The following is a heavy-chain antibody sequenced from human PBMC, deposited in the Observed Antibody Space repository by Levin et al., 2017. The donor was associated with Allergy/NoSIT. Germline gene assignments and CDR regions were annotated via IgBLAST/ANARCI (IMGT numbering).Heavy chain of an antibody. D-gene: IGHD1-1*01. CDR1: GFAFSSYG. CDR3: AKDVCTSDTCYFDY. CDR2: ISNDGSNK. V-gene: IGHV3-30*18. Sequence: GGSLRLSCAASGFAFSSYGMHWVRQAPGKGLDWVAVISNDGSNKYYADSEKGRFTISRDNSKTTLFLQMNSLRAEDTAVYYCAKDVCTSDTCYFDYWGQGTLVTVSS. J-gene: IGHJ4*02.